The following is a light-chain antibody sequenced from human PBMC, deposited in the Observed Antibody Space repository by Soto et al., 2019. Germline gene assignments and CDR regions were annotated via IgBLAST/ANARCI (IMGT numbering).Light chain of an antibody. CDR3: QHYKSYPWT. Sequence: DIQMTQSPSTLSASVGDRVIITCRASQWIQHYLAWYQQKPGRAPKLLIYDVSTLQSGVPSRFSGGGSATEFTLTIGSLQPEDSATYFCQHYKSYPWTFGQGTKVEVK. CDR2: DVS. V-gene: IGKV1-5*01. J-gene: IGKJ1*01. CDR1: QWIQHY.